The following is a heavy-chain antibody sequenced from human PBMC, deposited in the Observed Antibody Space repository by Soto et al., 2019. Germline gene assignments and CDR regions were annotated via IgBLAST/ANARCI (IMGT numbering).Heavy chain of an antibody. CDR2: IYYSGST. J-gene: IGHJ4*02. Sequence: SETLSLTCTVSGGSISSYYWSWIRQPPGKGLEWIGYIYYSGSTNYNPSLKSRVTISVDTSKNQFSLKLSSVTAADTAVYYCARAHCGCDCYTYYFDYWGQGTLVTVSS. D-gene: IGHD2-21*02. CDR3: ARAHCGCDCYTYYFDY. V-gene: IGHV4-59*01. CDR1: GGSISSYY.